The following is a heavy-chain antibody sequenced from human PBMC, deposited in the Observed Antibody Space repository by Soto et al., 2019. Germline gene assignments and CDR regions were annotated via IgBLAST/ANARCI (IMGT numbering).Heavy chain of an antibody. J-gene: IGHJ6*02. CDR1: GYTFTGYY. Sequence: ASVELSCEASGYTFTGYYMHWVRQAPGQGLEWMGWINPNSGGTNYAQKFQGWVTMTRDTSISTAYMELSRLRSDDTAVYYCARDGYSSSWYYYYGMDVWGQGTTVTAP. V-gene: IGHV1-2*04. CDR2: INPNSGGT. D-gene: IGHD6-13*01. CDR3: ARDGYSSSWYYYYGMDV.